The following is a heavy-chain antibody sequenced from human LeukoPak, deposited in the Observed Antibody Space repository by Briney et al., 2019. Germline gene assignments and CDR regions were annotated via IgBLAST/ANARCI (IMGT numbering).Heavy chain of an antibody. CDR2: IRYDGSNK. D-gene: IGHD2-2*01. CDR3: AKDANSHYRSSTSCLIEHYYYYYMDV. V-gene: IGHV3-30*02. CDR1: GFTFSSYG. Sequence: GGSLRLSCAASGFTFSSYGMHWVRQAPGKGLEWVAFIRYDGSNKYYADSVKGRFTISRDNSKNTLYLQMNSLRAEDTAVYYCAKDANSHYRSSTSCLIEHYYYYYMDVWGKGTTVTVSS. J-gene: IGHJ6*03.